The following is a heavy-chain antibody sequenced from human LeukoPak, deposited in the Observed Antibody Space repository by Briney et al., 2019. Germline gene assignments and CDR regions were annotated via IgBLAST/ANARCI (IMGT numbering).Heavy chain of an antibody. J-gene: IGHJ3*02. V-gene: IGHV3-7*01. CDR2: IKQDGSEK. CDR3: SRHLGYCSSTSCYTYAFDI. D-gene: IGHD2-2*02. Sequence: GGSLRLSCAASGFTFSSYWMSWVRQAPGKGLEWVANIKQDGSEKYYVDSVKGRFTISRDNAKNSLYLQMNSLRAEDTAVYYCSRHLGYCSSTSCYTYAFDIWAQGTMVTVSS. CDR1: GFTFSSYW.